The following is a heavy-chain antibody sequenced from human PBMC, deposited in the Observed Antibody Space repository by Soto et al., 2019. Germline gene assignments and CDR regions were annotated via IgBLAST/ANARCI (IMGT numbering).Heavy chain of an antibody. D-gene: IGHD3-3*01. CDR3: ARDRLYDFWSGYYMRDWFDP. CDR1: GYTLTELS. CDR2: FDPEDGET. Sequence: GASVKVSCKVSGYTLTELSMHWVRQAPGKGLEWMGGFDPEDGETIYAQKLQGRVTMTTDTSTSTAYMELRSLRSDDTAVYYCARDRLYDFWSGYYMRDWFDPWGQGTLVTVSS. V-gene: IGHV1-24*01. J-gene: IGHJ5*02.